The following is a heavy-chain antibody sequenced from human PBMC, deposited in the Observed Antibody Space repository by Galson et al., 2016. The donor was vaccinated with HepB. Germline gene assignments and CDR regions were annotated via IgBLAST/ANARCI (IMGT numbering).Heavy chain of an antibody. D-gene: IGHD6-25*01. CDR1: GFTFSRSG. J-gene: IGHJ4*02. V-gene: IGHV3-33*06. Sequence: LRLSCAASGFTFSRSGMHWVRQAPGKGLEWVALIWYDGSNKYYADSVKGRFTISRDNSRNTLFLQMNRLRAEDTGLYYCAQEDPRIAAAILDSWGQGTLVTVSS. CDR2: IWYDGSNK. CDR3: AQEDPRIAAAILDS.